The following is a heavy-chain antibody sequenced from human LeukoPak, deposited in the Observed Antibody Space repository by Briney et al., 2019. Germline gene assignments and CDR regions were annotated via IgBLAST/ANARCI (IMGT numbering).Heavy chain of an antibody. CDR2: MYHSGDT. J-gene: IGHJ4*02. CDR3: ARGLYCSSTSCYTVNPVVGFDY. V-gene: IGHV4-38-2*02. CDR1: GYSVSSGYY. D-gene: IGHD2-2*02. Sequence: SETLSLTCTVSGYSVSSGYYWGWIRQPPGKGLEWIGSMYHSGDTYNNPSLKSRVTISVDTSKNQFSLKLSSVTAADTAVYYCARGLYCSSTSCYTVNPVVGFDYWGQGTLVTVSS.